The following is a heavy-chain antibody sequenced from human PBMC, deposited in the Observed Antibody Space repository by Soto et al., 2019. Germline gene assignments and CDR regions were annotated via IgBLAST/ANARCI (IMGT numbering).Heavy chain of an antibody. J-gene: IGHJ5*02. D-gene: IGHD3-3*01. Sequence: LSLTCTVSGGSISSYYWIWIRQAPGKGLEWIGYIYYSGSTNYNPSLKSRVTISVDTSKNQFSLKLSSVTAADTAVYYCARTDRRLDFWARIWSLGPFDPWGQGTLVTVSS. CDR1: GGSISSYY. CDR3: ARTDRRLDFWARIWSLGPFDP. V-gene: IGHV4-59*01. CDR2: IYYSGST.